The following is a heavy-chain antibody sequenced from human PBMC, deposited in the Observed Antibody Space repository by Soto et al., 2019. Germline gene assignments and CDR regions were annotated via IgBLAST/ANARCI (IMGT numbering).Heavy chain of an antibody. CDR1: GYTFTNYA. D-gene: IGHD1-26*01. CDR3: ARVRGYYPPDY. V-gene: IGHV1-3*05. CDR2: INAGNGNT. Sequence: QVQLVQSGAEEKKPGASVKVSCKASGYTFTNYAMHWVRQAPGQRLEWMGWINAGNGNTKYSQKFQGRVTITRDTSASTAYMELSSLRSEDTAVYYCARVRGYYPPDYWGQGTLVTVSS. J-gene: IGHJ4*02.